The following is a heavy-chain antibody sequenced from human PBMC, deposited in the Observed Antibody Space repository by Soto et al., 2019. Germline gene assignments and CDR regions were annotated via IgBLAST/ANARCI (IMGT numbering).Heavy chain of an antibody. V-gene: IGHV4-34*01. CDR1: GGSFSGYY. CDR3: ARICSSTSCPYYYGMDV. CDR2: IHHSGST. Sequence: SETPSPTCAVYGGSFSGYYWSWVRQPPGKGLEWIGEIHHSGSTNYNPSLKSRVTISVDTSKNQFSLKLSSVTAADTAVYYCARICSSTSCPYYYGMDVWGQGTTVTVSS. D-gene: IGHD2-2*01. J-gene: IGHJ6*02.